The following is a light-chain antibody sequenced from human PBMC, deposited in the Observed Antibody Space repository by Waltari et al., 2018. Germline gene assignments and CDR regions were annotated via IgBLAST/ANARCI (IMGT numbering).Light chain of an antibody. J-gene: IGKJ2*01. CDR2: AAS. CDR1: QDISDS. Sequence: DLQMTQSPSSLSASVGDRVTITCRASQDISDSLAWYQQKPGKAPKLLLYAASTLESGVPSRFSGSGSGTDYTLTISSLQPEDSATYHCQHYYSTPYAFGPGTKLEIK. CDR3: QHYYSTPYA. V-gene: IGKV1-NL1*01.